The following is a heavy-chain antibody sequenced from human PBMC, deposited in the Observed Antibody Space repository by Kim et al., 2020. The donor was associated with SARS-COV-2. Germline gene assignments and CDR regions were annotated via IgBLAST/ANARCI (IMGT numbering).Heavy chain of an antibody. CDR1: GFTFSGYA. J-gene: IGHJ5*01. V-gene: IGHV3-48*01. CDR3: ARCSGGKDDRFDS. CDR2: ISSGGSTI. Sequence: GGSLRLSCAASGFTFSGYAMTWVRQAPGKGLEWVSFISSGGSTIYYADSVKGRFTISRDNAKNSLYLQMNSLRAEDTAVYYCARCSGGKDDRFDSWGQGTLVTVSS. D-gene: IGHD3-10*02.